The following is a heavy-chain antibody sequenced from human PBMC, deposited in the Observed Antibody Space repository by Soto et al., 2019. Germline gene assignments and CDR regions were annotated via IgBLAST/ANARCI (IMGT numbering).Heavy chain of an antibody. D-gene: IGHD3-16*01. Sequence: QLQLQESGPGLVKPSETLSLACTVSGGSISSNSYYWDWIRQPPGKGLEWIGSMYYSGATYHNPSPQSRVTISVDTSKNPFSLHLSSVTAADTAVYYCARHAAYDSVWGKSDGSDYWGQGTLVTVSS. J-gene: IGHJ4*02. CDR2: MYYSGAT. V-gene: IGHV4-39*01. CDR1: GGSISSNSYY. CDR3: ARHAAYDSVWGKSDGSDY.